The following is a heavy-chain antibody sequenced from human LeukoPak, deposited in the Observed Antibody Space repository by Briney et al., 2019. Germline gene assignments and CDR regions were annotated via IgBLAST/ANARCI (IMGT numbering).Heavy chain of an antibody. V-gene: IGHV1-2*02. CDR2: INPNSGDT. CDR3: ARAYADYVPFDY. CDR1: GYIFTGYY. D-gene: IGHD4-17*01. J-gene: IGHJ4*02. Sequence: GASVKVSCKASGYIFTGYYMHWVRQAPGQGLEWMGWINPNSGDTNYAQKFQGRVTMTRDTSTRTVYMELSSLRSEDTAVYYCARAYADYVPFDYWGQGTLVTVSS.